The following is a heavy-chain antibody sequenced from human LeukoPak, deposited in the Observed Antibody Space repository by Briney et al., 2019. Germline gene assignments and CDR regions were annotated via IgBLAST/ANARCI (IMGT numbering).Heavy chain of an antibody. D-gene: IGHD3-10*01. Sequence: SQTLSLTCDISGDSVSTNTVAWNWIRRSPSRGLEWLGRTYFRSRWYNDYAASVKSRITISADTSKNQISLHLTSVTPEDTAVYFCARYTSVTFDYWGQGTLVIVSS. CDR2: TYFRSRWYN. V-gene: IGHV6-1*01. CDR3: ARYTSVTFDY. J-gene: IGHJ4*02. CDR1: GDSVSTNTVA.